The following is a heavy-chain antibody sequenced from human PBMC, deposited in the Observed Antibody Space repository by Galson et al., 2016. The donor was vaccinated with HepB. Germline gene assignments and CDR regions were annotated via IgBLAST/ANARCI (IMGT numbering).Heavy chain of an antibody. CDR3: ARDDDGIGIMPLLY. CDR2: ISASDDST. Sequence: SLRLSCAASGFSFTSYSMTWVRQAPGEGLEWVSSISASDDSTYYRDSVKGRFAISRDNSKNILYLQVSDLRADDAAVYYCARDDDGIGIMPLLYWVQGTLLTVSS. J-gene: IGHJ4*02. CDR1: GFSFTSYS. V-gene: IGHV3-23*01. D-gene: IGHD1-1*01.